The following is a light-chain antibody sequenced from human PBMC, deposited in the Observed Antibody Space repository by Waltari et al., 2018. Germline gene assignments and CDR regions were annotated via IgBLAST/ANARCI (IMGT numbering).Light chain of an antibody. Sequence: EIVLTQSPGTLSLSPGERATLSCWASQSVSKYLAWYQQNPGQAPRLLIYETSLRATGVPDRFSGSGSGTDFSLTISRLEPEDFAVYYCQKYGRLPATFGQGTKVEIK. CDR1: QSVSKY. J-gene: IGKJ1*01. CDR2: ETS. V-gene: IGKV3-20*01. CDR3: QKYGRLPAT.